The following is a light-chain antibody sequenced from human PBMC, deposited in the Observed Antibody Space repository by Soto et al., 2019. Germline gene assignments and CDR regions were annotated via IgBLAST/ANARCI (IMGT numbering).Light chain of an antibody. J-gene: IGKJ4*01. CDR3: QQRRNWPPLT. Sequence: EIVLTQSPATLSLSPGERATLSCRASQSVGRSLAWYQQKPGQAPRLLIYGASDRATGIPARFSGSGSGTDFTLTISSLEPEDFAVYFCQQRRNWPPLTFGGGTKVEIK. V-gene: IGKV3-11*01. CDR1: QSVGRS. CDR2: GAS.